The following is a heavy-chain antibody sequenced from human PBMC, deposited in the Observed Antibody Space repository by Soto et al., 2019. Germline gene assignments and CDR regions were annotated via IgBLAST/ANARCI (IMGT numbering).Heavy chain of an antibody. D-gene: IGHD3-22*01. V-gene: IGHV3-73*01. CDR1: GFTFSGSA. J-gene: IGHJ4*02. CDR2: IRSKANSYAT. Sequence: GGSLRLSCAASGFTFSGSAMHWVRQASGKGLEWVGRIRSKANSYATAYAASVKGRFTISRDDSKNTAYLQMNSLRTEDTAVYYCTRQYYYDSSGPYPDMRVLGYWGQGTLVTVSS. CDR3: TRQYYYDSSGPYPDMRVLGY.